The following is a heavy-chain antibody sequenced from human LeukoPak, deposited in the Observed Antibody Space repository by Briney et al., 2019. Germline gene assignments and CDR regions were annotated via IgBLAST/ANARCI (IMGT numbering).Heavy chain of an antibody. CDR2: IQFDGSVE. V-gene: IGHV3-30*02. J-gene: IGHJ4*02. CDR1: GFMFKDYG. D-gene: IGHD3-16*01. Sequence: PGGSLRLSCAASGFMFKDYGVNWVRLAPGKGPEWITFIQFDGSVEYYADSVRGRLTVSRDNSKNTLFLQMDGLRDEDTGVYYCAKVLGFGCYSPYFDFGGQGTVVTVSS. CDR3: AKVLGFGCYSPYFDF.